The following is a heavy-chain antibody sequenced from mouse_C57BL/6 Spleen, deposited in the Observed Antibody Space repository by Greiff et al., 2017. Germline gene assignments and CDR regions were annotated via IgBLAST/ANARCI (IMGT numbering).Heavy chain of an antibody. CDR2: ISYAGSN. CDR1: GYSITSGYY. Sequence: ESGPGLVKPSQSLSLTCSVSGYSITSGYYWNWIRPSPGNNQEWMGYISYAGSNNYNPSLTNRIPITRDKSKNQLCLKLNSLTTDDAATYYCAREVPPGFADWGQGTLVTGSA. J-gene: IGHJ3*01. V-gene: IGHV3-6*01. CDR3: AREVPPGFAD. D-gene: IGHD5-1*01.